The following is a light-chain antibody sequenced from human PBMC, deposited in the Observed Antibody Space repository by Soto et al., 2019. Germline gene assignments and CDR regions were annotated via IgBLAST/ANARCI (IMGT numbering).Light chain of an antibody. CDR1: QSISSW. CDR3: QQYDYSRT. V-gene: IGKV1-5*01. CDR2: DAS. Sequence: DIRMTQSPSTLSASVGDRVTITCRASQSISSWLAWYQQKPGKAPKLLIYDASSLESGVPSRFSGSGSGTEFTLTISSLHSDDFATYYCQQYDYSRTFGQGTKVDIK. J-gene: IGKJ1*01.